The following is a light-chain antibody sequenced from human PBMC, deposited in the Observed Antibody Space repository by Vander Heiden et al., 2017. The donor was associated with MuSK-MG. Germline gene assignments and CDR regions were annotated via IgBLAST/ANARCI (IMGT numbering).Light chain of an antibody. Sequence: DIQLTQSPSFLSASVGDRVTITCRASQGISSYLDWYQQKPGKAPQLLIYAATTLQSGVPSRFSGSGSGTEFTLTISSLQREDFATYYCQQRNSYPLTFGQGTKVEIK. CDR2: AAT. CDR3: QQRNSYPLT. CDR1: QGISSY. V-gene: IGKV1-9*01. J-gene: IGKJ4*01.